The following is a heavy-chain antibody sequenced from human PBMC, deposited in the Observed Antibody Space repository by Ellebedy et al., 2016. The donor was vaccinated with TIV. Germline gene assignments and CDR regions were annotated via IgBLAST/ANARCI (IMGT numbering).Heavy chain of an antibody. CDR1: GFTFSNYW. CDR3: AREVWYPAS. D-gene: IGHD6-13*01. CDR2: IKQDGSEK. V-gene: IGHV3-7*01. Sequence: GESLKISCAASGFTFSNYWMTWVRQAPGKGPECVANIKQDGSEKYYVDSVKGRFTISRDNAKNTLYLQMNGLRAEDTAVYYCAREVWYPASWGQGTLVTVSS. J-gene: IGHJ4*02.